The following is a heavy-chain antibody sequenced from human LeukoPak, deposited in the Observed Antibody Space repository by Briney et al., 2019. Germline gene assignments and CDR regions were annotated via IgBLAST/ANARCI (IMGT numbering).Heavy chain of an antibody. J-gene: IGHJ3*02. V-gene: IGHV3-30*02. CDR3: AKEHIQWGYCSSTSCCFGAFDI. D-gene: IGHD2-2*01. Sequence: PGGSLRLSCAASGFTFSSCGMHWVRQAPGKGLEWVAFIRYDGSNKYYADSVKGRFTISRDNSKNTLYLQMNSLRAEDTAVYYCAKEHIQWGYCSSTSCCFGAFDIWGQGTMVTVSS. CDR2: IRYDGSNK. CDR1: GFTFSSCG.